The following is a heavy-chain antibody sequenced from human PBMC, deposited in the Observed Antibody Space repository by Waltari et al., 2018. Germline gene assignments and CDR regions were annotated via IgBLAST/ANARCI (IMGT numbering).Heavy chain of an antibody. J-gene: IGHJ5*02. CDR3: TRDRVGYCSGGTCYSRWFDP. CDR2: VDPEYGEA. V-gene: IGHV1-24*01. CDR1: GYSPTESA. Sequence: QVQLVQSGAEVKKPGASVKVSGRVSGYSPTESAFHWVRQAPGKGLEWLGGVDPEYGEAVYAQEFQGRVTMTEDTSKDTAYMELSSLTYEDTAVYYCTRDRVGYCSGGTCYSRWFDPWGQGTLVTVSS. D-gene: IGHD2-15*01.